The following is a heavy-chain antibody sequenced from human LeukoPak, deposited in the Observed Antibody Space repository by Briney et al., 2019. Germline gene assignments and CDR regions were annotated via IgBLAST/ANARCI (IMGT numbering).Heavy chain of an antibody. Sequence: ASVKVSCKASGYTFTSYDINWVRQVTGQGLEWMGWMNPNSGNTGYAQKVQGRVTITRNTSISTAYMELSSLRSEDTAVYYCARGACSGGSCYAGRDDAFDIWGQGTMVTVSS. CDR2: MNPNSGNT. V-gene: IGHV1-8*03. D-gene: IGHD2-15*01. CDR3: ARGACSGGSCYAGRDDAFDI. J-gene: IGHJ3*02. CDR1: GYTFTSYD.